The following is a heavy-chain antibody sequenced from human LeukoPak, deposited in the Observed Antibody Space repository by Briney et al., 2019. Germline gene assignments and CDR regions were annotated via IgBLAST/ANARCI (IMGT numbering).Heavy chain of an antibody. V-gene: IGHV3-23*01. CDR2: ISGSGGRT. D-gene: IGHD6-19*01. CDR3: ATDPTVAGTSEYFQH. CDR1: GFTFSSYA. J-gene: IGHJ1*01. Sequence: GGSLRLSCGASGFTFSSYAMSWVRQAPGKGVEWVSVISGSGGRTYYADSVKGRCTISRDNSKNTLYPETNSLRAEDTAVYYCATDPTVAGTSEYFQHWGQGTLVTVSS.